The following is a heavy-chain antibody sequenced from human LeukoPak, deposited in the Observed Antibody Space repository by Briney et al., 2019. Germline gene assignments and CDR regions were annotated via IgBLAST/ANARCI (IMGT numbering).Heavy chain of an antibody. Sequence: GGSLRLSCAASGFTFDDYAMYWVRQAPGKGLEWVSSISGNSGNIDYADSVKGRFTISRDNAKNSLYLQMNSLRVEDTAVYYCANHFACGSTSCPPFDSWGQGTLVTVSS. CDR2: ISGNSGNI. CDR1: GFTFDDYA. CDR3: ANHFACGSTSCPPFDS. V-gene: IGHV3-9*01. J-gene: IGHJ4*02. D-gene: IGHD2-2*01.